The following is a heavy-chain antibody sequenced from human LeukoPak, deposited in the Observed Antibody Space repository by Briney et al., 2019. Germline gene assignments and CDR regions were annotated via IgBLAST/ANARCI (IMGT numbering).Heavy chain of an antibody. V-gene: IGHV4-34*01. CDR3: ARGRGIAVPRYYYYYMDV. CDR2: INHSGST. CDR1: GGSFSGYY. D-gene: IGHD6-19*01. J-gene: IGHJ6*03. Sequence: RTSETLSLTCAVYGGSFSGYYWSWIRQPPGKGLEWIGEINHSGSTNYNPSLRSRVTISVDTSKNQFSLKLSFVTAADTAVYYCARGRGIAVPRYYYYYMDVWGKGTTVTVSS.